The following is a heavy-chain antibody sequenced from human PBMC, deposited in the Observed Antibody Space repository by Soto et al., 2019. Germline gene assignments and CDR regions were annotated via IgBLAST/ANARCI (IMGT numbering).Heavy chain of an antibody. CDR1: GYTFTSYY. J-gene: IGHJ4*02. D-gene: IGHD6-19*01. V-gene: IGHV1-46*01. CDR3: ARVPSYSSGWLDY. CDR2: ISASDGNT. Sequence: GASAKVSCKASGYTFTSYYIHWVRQAPGQGLEWMGRISASDGNTSYAQKFQGRVTMTRDTSTSTVYMELRGLRSEDTAVYYCARVPSYSSGWLDYWGQGTLVTVSS.